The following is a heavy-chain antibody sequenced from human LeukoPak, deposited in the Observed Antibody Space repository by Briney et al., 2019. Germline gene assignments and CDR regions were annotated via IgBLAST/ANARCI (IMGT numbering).Heavy chain of an antibody. D-gene: IGHD6-19*01. CDR3: ARDRSSSGRYSGIDY. J-gene: IGHJ4*02. Sequence: SETLSLTCTVSGGSISSSYYYWGSIRQPPGKGLEWIGSISYSGSTNYNPSLKSRVTISIDTSKNQFSLKLSSVAAADTAVYYCARDRSSSGRYSGIDYWGQGTLVTVSS. CDR2: ISYSGST. V-gene: IGHV4-39*02. CDR1: GGSISSSYYY.